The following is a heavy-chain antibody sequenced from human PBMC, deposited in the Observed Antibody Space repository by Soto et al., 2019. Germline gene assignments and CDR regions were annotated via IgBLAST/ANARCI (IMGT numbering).Heavy chain of an antibody. CDR2: INGSGGST. D-gene: IGHD3-9*01. CDR3: ARDPRLTNYYYDAFDT. Sequence: EVQLLESGGALVQPGGSLRLSCAASGFTFSSYAMSWVRQAPGKGLEWVSAINGSGGSTYYTDFVKGRFTISRDNPKNTLYLQMNGLRAEDTAVYYCARDPRLTNYYYDAFDTWGQGTMVTVSS. J-gene: IGHJ3*02. CDR1: GFTFSSYA. V-gene: IGHV3-23*01.